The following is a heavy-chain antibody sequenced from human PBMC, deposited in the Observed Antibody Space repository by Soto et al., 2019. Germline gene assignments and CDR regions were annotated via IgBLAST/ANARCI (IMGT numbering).Heavy chain of an antibody. J-gene: IGHJ3*02. CDR1: GFTLGSYW. CDR3: ARDLTVTRGCTSTSCYYDALDI. Sequence: EVQLVESGGGLVQPGGSLRLSCAASGFTLGSYWMSWVRQAPGMGPEWVANIQGDGSVKYYVDSVEGRFTISRDNAKNSLFLQMNSLRAEDTAVYYCARDLTVTRGCTSTSCYYDALDIWGQGTMVTVSS. CDR2: IQGDGSVK. D-gene: IGHD2-2*01. V-gene: IGHV3-7*01.